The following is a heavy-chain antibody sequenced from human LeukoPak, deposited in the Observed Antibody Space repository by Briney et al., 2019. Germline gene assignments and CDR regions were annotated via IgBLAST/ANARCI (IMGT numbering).Heavy chain of an antibody. D-gene: IGHD3-9*01. CDR1: GFTFDDYA. Sequence: GRSLRLSCAASGFTFDDYAMHWVRQAPGKGLEWVSGISWNSGSLDYADSVKGRFTISRDNAKNSLYLQMNSLRAEDTAFYYCAKDKDYNILTGSAWFDPWGQGTLVIVSS. CDR2: ISWNSGSL. CDR3: AKDKDYNILTGSAWFDP. V-gene: IGHV3-9*01. J-gene: IGHJ5*02.